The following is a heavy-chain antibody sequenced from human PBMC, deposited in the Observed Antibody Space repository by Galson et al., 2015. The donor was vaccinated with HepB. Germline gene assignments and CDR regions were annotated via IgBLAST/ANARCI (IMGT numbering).Heavy chain of an antibody. CDR3: ARVSGSSWYRGSVDYYYYMDV. V-gene: IGHV1-69*10. J-gene: IGHJ6*03. CDR2: IIPILGIA. Sequence: SVKVSCKASGGTFSSYAISWVRQAPGQGLEWMGGIIPILGIANYAQKFQGRVTITADKSTSTAYMELSSLRSEDTAVYYCARVSGSSWYRGSVDYYYYMDVWGKGTTVTVSS. D-gene: IGHD6-13*01. CDR1: GGTFSSYA.